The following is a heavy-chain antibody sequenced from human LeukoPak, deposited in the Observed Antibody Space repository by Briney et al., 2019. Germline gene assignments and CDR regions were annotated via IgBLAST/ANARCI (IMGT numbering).Heavy chain of an antibody. Sequence: GGSLRLSCAASGFTFSNYGVHWVRQAPGKGLEWVAFIRSNGGNKYYADAVKGRFTISRDNSKHTLYVQMNSLRAEDTAVYYCAKDRGSGMPTNFDYWGQGTLVTVSS. CDR1: GFTFSNYG. CDR2: IRSNGGNK. CDR3: AKDRGSGMPTNFDY. J-gene: IGHJ4*02. D-gene: IGHD5-24*01. V-gene: IGHV3-30*02.